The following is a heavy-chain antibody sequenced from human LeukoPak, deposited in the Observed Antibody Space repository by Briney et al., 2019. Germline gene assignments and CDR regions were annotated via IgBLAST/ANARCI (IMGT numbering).Heavy chain of an antibody. Sequence: PGGSLRLSCAASGFTFSSYSMNWVRQAPGKGLEWVSSISSSSSYIYYADSVKGRFTISRDNAKNSLYLQMNSLRAEDTAVYHCAREALDAFDTWGQGTMVTVSS. CDR2: ISSSSSYI. V-gene: IGHV3-21*01. J-gene: IGHJ3*02. CDR1: GFTFSSYS. CDR3: AREALDAFDT.